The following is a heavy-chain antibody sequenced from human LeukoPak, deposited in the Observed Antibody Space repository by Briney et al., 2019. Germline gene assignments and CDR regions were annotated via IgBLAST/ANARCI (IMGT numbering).Heavy chain of an antibody. CDR3: ARAGGGGVRGISGTDY. V-gene: IGHV4-59*01. J-gene: IGHJ4*02. CDR1: GVSISSYF. CDR2: IYDSGST. D-gene: IGHD3-10*01. Sequence: KPSETLSLTCTVSGVSISSYFWSWIRQPPRKGLEWIGNIYDSGSTNYNPSLKSRVTISVDTAKNQFSLKLSSVTAADTAVYYCARAGGGGVRGISGTDYWGQGTLVTVSS.